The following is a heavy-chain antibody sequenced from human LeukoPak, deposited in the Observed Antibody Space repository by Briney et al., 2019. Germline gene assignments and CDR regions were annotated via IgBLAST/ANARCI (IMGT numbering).Heavy chain of an antibody. CDR2: FNSDGTTT. D-gene: IGHD3-9*01. CDR3: AVGRGYDIFDY. J-gene: IGHJ4*02. Sequence: GGSLRLSCAASGFTFDDYGMSWVRQAPGKGLVWVSHFNSDGTTTNYADSVRGRFTITRDNAKNTLYLQMNSLRVEDTAVYYCAVGRGYDIFDYWGQGTLVTVSS. V-gene: IGHV3-74*01. CDR1: GFTFDDYG.